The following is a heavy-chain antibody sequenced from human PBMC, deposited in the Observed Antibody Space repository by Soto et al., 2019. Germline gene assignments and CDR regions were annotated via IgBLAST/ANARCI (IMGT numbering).Heavy chain of an antibody. V-gene: IGHV4-34*01. CDR3: ARSLFSGNSYQYYGMDV. D-gene: IGHD2-21*02. CDR2: INHSGST. J-gene: IGHJ6*02. CDR1: GGSFSGYY. Sequence: ETLSLTCAVYGGSFSGYYWSWIRQPPGKGLEWIGEINHSGSTNYNPSLKSRVTISVDTSKNQFSLKLSSVTAADTAVYYCARSLFSGNSYQYYGMDVWGQGTTVTVSS.